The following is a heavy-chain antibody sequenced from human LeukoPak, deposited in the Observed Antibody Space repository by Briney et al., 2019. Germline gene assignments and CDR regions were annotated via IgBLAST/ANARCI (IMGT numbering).Heavy chain of an antibody. Sequence: PGGSLRLSCAASGFTFSSYGMHWVRQAPGKGLEWVAVISYDGSNTYYADSVKGRITISRDNSKNTLHLQMNSLRAEDTAVYYCAKDSLYSSSWYGVNWLDPWGQGTLVTVSS. CDR3: AKDSLYSSSWYGVNWLDP. CDR1: GFTFSSYG. D-gene: IGHD6-13*01. CDR2: ISYDGSNT. V-gene: IGHV3-30*18. J-gene: IGHJ5*02.